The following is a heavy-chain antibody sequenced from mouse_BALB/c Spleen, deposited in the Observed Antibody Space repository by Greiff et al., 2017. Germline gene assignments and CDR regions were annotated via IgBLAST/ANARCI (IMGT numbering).Heavy chain of an antibody. D-gene: IGHD2-4*01. Sequence: EVKLLESGAELVRPGALVKLSCKASGFNIKDYYMHWVKQRPEQGLEWIGWIDPENGNTIYDPKFQGKASITADTSSNTAYLQLSSLTSEDTAVYYYASRDDYNCAYGGQGTTLTVSS. CDR3: ASRDDYNCAY. V-gene: IGHV14-1*02. CDR2: IDPENGNT. J-gene: IGHJ2*01. CDR1: GFNIKDYY.